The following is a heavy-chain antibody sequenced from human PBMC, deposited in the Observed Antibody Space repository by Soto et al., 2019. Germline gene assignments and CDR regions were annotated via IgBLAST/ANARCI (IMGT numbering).Heavy chain of an antibody. Sequence: SETLSLTCAVYGGSFSGYYWSWIRQPPGKGLEWIGEINHSGSTIYNPSLKSRVTISVDTSKNQFSLKLSSVTAAVTAVYYCARGLNGDRSFDIWGQGTMVTVSS. D-gene: IGHD7-27*01. V-gene: IGHV4-34*01. CDR2: INHSGST. J-gene: IGHJ3*02. CDR3: ARGLNGDRSFDI. CDR1: GGSFSGYY.